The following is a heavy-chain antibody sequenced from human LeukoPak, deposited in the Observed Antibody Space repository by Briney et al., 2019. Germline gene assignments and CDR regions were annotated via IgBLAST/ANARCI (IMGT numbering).Heavy chain of an antibody. CDR2: IYYSGST. V-gene: IGHV4-59*01. J-gene: IGHJ5*02. Sequence: PSETLSLTCTVSGGSISSYYWSWIRQPPGKGLEWIGYIYYSGSTNYNPSLKSRVTISVDTSKTQFSLKLSSVTAADTAVYYCATSYYDFWSGRSDTINWFDPWGQGTLVTVSS. CDR1: GGSISSYY. D-gene: IGHD3-3*01. CDR3: ATSYYDFWSGRSDTINWFDP.